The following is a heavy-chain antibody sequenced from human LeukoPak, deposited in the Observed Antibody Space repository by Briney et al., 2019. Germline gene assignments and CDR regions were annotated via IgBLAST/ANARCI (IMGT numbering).Heavy chain of an antibody. CDR3: ARDPVGATGFDI. J-gene: IGHJ3*02. Sequence: PGGSLRLSCAASGFTFSSYSMNWVRQAPGKGLEWVSSISSSSSYIYYADSVKGRFTISRDNAKNSLYLQMNSLRAEDTAVYYCARDPVGATGFDIWGQGTMVTVSS. V-gene: IGHV3-21*01. CDR2: ISSSSSYI. CDR1: GFTFSSYS. D-gene: IGHD1-26*01.